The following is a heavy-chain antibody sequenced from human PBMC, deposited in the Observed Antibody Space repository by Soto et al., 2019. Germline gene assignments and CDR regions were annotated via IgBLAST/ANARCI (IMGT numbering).Heavy chain of an antibody. Sequence: QIQLVQSGGEVKKPGASVKVSCKSSGYNFISHSITWVRQAPGQGLEWMGRISAYNGNTKHAQKFQGRLTMTTDTSTSTAYMELRSLRSDDTAVYYCARGAFCGGAPGCRDMDVWGQGTTVTVSS. D-gene: IGHD2-21*01. CDR2: ISAYNGNT. V-gene: IGHV1-18*01. J-gene: IGHJ6*02. CDR3: ARGAFCGGAPGCRDMDV. CDR1: GYNFISHS.